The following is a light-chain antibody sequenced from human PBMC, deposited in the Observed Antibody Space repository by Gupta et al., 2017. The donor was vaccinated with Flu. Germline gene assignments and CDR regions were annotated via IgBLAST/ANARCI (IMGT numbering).Light chain of an antibody. Sequence: DIVMTQSPDSLAVSLGERATINCKSSQSILYSSNNKNYLAWYQQKPRQPPKLLIYWASTRESGVPDRFSGSGSGTDSTLTISSLQAEDVAVYYCQQYYGGPRTFGQGTKVEVK. CDR3: QQYYGGPRT. J-gene: IGKJ1*01. CDR2: WAS. CDR1: QSILYSSNNKNY. V-gene: IGKV4-1*01.